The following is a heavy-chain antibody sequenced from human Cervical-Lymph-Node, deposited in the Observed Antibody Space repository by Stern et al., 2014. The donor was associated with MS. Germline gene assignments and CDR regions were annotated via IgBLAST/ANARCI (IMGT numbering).Heavy chain of an antibody. J-gene: IGHJ5*02. D-gene: IGHD6-13*01. Sequence: QVQLVESGAEVKKPGSSVKVSCKASGGIFSSYTISWVRQAPGQGLEWMGGIIPIFRTPNYAQKFQGRVTITADESTSTAYMELSSLRSEDTAVYYCARDRMSIAAAGTSWFDPWGQGTLVTVSS. CDR1: GGIFSSYT. CDR3: ARDRMSIAAAGTSWFDP. V-gene: IGHV1-69*01. CDR2: IIPIFRTP.